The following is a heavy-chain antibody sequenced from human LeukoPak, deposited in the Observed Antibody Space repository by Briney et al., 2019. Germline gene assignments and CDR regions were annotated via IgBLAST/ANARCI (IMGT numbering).Heavy chain of an antibody. CDR1: GYIFTDYY. Sequence: GASVTVSCTSSGYIFTDYYMHWVRQAPGQGLEWMGWISPNSGGTNSAQKFQGRVTMTRDTSISTAYMELSRLRSDDTAVYYCARVGCTGGSCYGWFDPWGQGTLVTVSS. CDR3: ARVGCTGGSCYGWFDP. CDR2: ISPNSGGT. D-gene: IGHD2-15*01. V-gene: IGHV1-2*02. J-gene: IGHJ5*02.